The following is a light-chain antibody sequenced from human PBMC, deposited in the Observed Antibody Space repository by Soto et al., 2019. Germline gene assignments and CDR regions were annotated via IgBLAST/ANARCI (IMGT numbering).Light chain of an antibody. Sequence: EIVLTQSPATLSLSPGERATLSCRASQSVSSYLAWYQQKPGQAPRLLIYDASNRATGIPARFSGSGSGTDFTLTISSLEPEDFAGYYGQQGSNWPPGLTFGGGTKVEIK. CDR2: DAS. V-gene: IGKV3-11*01. CDR1: QSVSSY. J-gene: IGKJ4*01. CDR3: QQGSNWPPGLT.